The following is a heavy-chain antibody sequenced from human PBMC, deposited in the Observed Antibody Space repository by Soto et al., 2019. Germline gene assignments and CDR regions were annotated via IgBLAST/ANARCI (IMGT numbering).Heavy chain of an antibody. V-gene: IGHV3-72*01. J-gene: IGHJ3*02. CDR1: GFTFSDHY. CDR2: TRNKANSYTT. CDR3: ARVSGYSYGFGDAFDI. D-gene: IGHD5-18*01. Sequence: GGSLRLSCAASGFTFSDHYMDWVRQAPGKGLEWVGRTRNKANSYTTEYAASVKGRFTISRDDSKNSLYLQMNSLNTEDTAVYYCARVSGYSYGFGDAFDIWGQGTMVTVSS.